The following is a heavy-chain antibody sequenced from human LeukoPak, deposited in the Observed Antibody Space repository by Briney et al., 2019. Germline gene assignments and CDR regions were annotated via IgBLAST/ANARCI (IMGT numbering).Heavy chain of an antibody. CDR1: GFTFSSYA. J-gene: IGHJ4*02. CDR2: ISYDGSNK. V-gene: IGHV3-30*04. Sequence: QTGGSLRLSCAASGFTFSSYAMHWVRQAPGKGLEWVAVISYDGSNKYYADSVKGRFTISRDNSKNTLYLQMNSLRAEDTAVYYCASLHATPPNYFDYWGQGTLVTVSS. CDR3: ASLHATPPNYFDY.